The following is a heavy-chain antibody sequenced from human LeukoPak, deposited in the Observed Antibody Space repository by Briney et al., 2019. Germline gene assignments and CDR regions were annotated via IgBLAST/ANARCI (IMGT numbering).Heavy chain of an antibody. CDR3: ARDQLAYSGYDTLFDY. D-gene: IGHD5-12*01. V-gene: IGHV3-30-3*01. CDR1: GFTFSSYA. Sequence: PPGGSLRLSCAASGFTFSSYAMHWVRQAPGKGLEWVAVISYDGSNKYYAESVKGRFTISRDNSKNTLYLQLNSLRPDDTAVYYCARDQLAYSGYDTLFDYWGQGALVTVSS. CDR2: ISYDGSNK. J-gene: IGHJ4*02.